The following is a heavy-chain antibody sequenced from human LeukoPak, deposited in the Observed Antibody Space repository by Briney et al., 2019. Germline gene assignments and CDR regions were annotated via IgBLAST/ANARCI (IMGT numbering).Heavy chain of an antibody. V-gene: IGHV3-48*02. CDR3: ARGVIWFGESPKNWLGPDP. CDR2: XSSSGSIR. Sequence: XVRQAPGKXXEXXSYXSSSGSIRYYADSVKGRFTISRDNAKNSLYLQMNSLRDEDTAVYYCARGVIWFGESPKNWLGPDPWGQGTLVTVSS. J-gene: IGHJ5*02. D-gene: IGHD3-10*01.